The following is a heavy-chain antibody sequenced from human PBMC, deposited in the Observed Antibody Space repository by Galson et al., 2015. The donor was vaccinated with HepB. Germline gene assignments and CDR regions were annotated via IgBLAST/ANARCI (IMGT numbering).Heavy chain of an antibody. D-gene: IGHD3-10*01. CDR1: GFTFDDYA. CDR3: AKDKGTYYGSGRVSGMVV. J-gene: IGHJ6*02. CDR2: ITWNSGSI. V-gene: IGHV3-9*01. Sequence: SLRLSCAVSGFTFDDYAMHWVRQAPGKGLEWVSGITWNSGSIGYADSVKGRLTISRDHAKNSLYLQMNSLRAEDKALYYCAKDKGTYYGSGRVSGMVVWGQGTTVTVSS.